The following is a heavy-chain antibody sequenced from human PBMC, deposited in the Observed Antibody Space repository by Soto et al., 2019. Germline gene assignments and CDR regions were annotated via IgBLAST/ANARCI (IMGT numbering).Heavy chain of an antibody. CDR2: IYYSGST. CDR3: ARLGIFGVDPVHYYYGMDV. V-gene: IGHV4-39*01. Sequence: SETLSLTCTGSGGSISNYYWNWIRQSPGTGLEWIGSIYYSGSTYYNPSLKSRVTISVDTSKNQFSLKLSSVTAADTAVYYCARLGIFGVDPVHYYYGMDVWGQGTTVTVSS. CDR1: GGSISNYY. D-gene: IGHD3-3*01. J-gene: IGHJ6*02.